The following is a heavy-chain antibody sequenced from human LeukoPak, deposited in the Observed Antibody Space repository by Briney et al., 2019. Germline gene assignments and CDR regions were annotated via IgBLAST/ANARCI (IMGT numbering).Heavy chain of an antibody. CDR1: GYTFTGYY. Sequence: ASVKVSCKASGYTFTGYYMHWVRQAPGQGLEWMGIINPSGGSTSYAQKFQGRVTMTRDMSTSTVYMELSSLRSEDTAVYYCARGAPPVLLWFGESYNWFDPWGQGTLVTVSS. CDR2: INPSGGST. J-gene: IGHJ5*02. CDR3: ARGAPPVLLWFGESYNWFDP. D-gene: IGHD3-10*01. V-gene: IGHV1-46*01.